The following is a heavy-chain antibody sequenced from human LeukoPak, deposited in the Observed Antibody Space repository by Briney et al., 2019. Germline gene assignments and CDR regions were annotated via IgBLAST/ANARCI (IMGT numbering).Heavy chain of an antibody. V-gene: IGHV3-7*01. D-gene: IGHD2-15*01. CDR1: GFSFSSYD. Sequence: GGSLRLSCAASGFSFSSYDMSYVRQAPGKGLEWVASIKQDGREIYYVDSVKGRFTVSRDNTKNTLFLQMNSLRADDTAVYYCAKSTRWSSEYWGQGTLVTVSS. CDR3: AKSTRWSSEY. CDR2: IKQDGREI. J-gene: IGHJ4*02.